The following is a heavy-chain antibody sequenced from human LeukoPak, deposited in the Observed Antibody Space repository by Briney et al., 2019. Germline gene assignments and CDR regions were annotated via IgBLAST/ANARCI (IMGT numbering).Heavy chain of an antibody. CDR2: LSYDGTIK. V-gene: IGHV3-30-3*01. CDR1: GFAFSSSP. J-gene: IGHJ4*02. CDR3: ARDLVAGSPDYFDY. D-gene: IGHD6-19*01. Sequence: GGALRLSCVASGFAFSSSPMHWRRQAPGQGLEWVAVLSYDGTIKAYTDSVKGRFTISRDTSKNTLYLQMNSLRGEDTAVYYCARDLVAGSPDYFDYWGQGTLVTVSS.